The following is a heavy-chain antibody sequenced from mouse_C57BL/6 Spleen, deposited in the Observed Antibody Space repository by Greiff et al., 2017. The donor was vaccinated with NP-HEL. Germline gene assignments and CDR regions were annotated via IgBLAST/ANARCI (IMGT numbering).Heavy chain of an antibody. CDR3: ARPITTVVATPFAY. J-gene: IGHJ3*01. V-gene: IGHV5-4*03. CDR1: GFTFSSYA. Sequence: EVMLVESGGGLVKPGGSLKLSCAASGFTFSSYAMSWVRQTPEKRLEWVATISDGGSYTYYPDNVKGRFTISRDNAKNTLYLQMSHLKSEDTAMYYGARPITTVVATPFAYWGQGTLVTVSA. CDR2: ISDGGSYT. D-gene: IGHD1-1*01.